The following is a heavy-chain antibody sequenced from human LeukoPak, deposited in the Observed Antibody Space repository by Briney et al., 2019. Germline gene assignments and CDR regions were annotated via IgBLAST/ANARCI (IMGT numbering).Heavy chain of an antibody. J-gene: IGHJ4*02. CDR1: GFTFGDYA. CDR3: TRFEDYYGSGSDVVFDY. D-gene: IGHD3-10*01. CDR2: IRSKSYGGTT. Sequence: PGGSLRLSCTASGFTFGDYAMSWVRQAPGKGLEWVGFIRSKSYGGTTEYAASVKGRFTISRDDSKSIAYVQMNSLKTEDTAVYYCTRFEDYYGSGSDVVFDYWGQGTLVTVSS. V-gene: IGHV3-49*04.